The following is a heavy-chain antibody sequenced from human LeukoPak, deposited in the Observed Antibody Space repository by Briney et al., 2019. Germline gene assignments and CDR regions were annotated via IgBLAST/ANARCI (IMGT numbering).Heavy chain of an antibody. CDR1: GFTFSSYA. CDR3: VKDKYYGSGSPTFDY. J-gene: IGHJ4*02. Sequence: GGSLRLSCSASGFTFSSYAMHWVRQAPGEGLEYVSAMSGNGGSTYYADSVKGRFTISRDNSKNTLYLQMSSLRAEDTAVYYCVKDKYYGSGSPTFDYWGQGTLVTVSS. D-gene: IGHD3-10*01. V-gene: IGHV3-64D*06. CDR2: MSGNGGST.